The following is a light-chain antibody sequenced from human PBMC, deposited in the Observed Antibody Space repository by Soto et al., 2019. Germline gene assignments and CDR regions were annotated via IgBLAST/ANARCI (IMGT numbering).Light chain of an antibody. J-gene: IGKJ4*01. CDR2: DAS. Sequence: DIQMTQSPSSLSASVGDRVTITCQASQDISNHLNWYQQKPGKAPKLLIFDASSVEAGVPSRFSGSGSGTHFTFIIHSLQAEDIATYFCQQYGDLPLTFGGGTKV. CDR1: QDISNH. V-gene: IGKV1-33*01. CDR3: QQYGDLPLT.